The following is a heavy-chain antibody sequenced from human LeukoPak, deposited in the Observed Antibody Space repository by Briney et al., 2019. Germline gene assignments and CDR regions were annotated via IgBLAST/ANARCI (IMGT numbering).Heavy chain of an antibody. CDR1: GFTFSNYG. Sequence: GGSLRLSCAASGFTFSNYGMHWVRQAPGKGLEWVAFIRYDGSNKYYADSVKGRFTISRDNSQNTLYLQMNSLRAEDTAVYYCAKEQAVAGQGPYYFDYWGQGTLVTVSS. CDR2: IRYDGSNK. J-gene: IGHJ4*02. CDR3: AKEQAVAGQGPYYFDY. D-gene: IGHD6-19*01. V-gene: IGHV3-30*02.